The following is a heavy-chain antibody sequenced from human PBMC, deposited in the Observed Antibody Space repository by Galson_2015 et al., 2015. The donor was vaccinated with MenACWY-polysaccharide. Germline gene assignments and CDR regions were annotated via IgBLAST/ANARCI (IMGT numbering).Heavy chain of an antibody. D-gene: IGHD1-26*01. Sequence: QVQLQESGPGLVKPSETLSLTCTVSGGSVTSDNDYWGWLRQPPGKGLEWIGYMSYSGRGNSNPSLKSRVTVFIDTSKKQFSLRLTSVTAADTAMYYCVREPTYSGSLGWFDPWGQGTLVTVS. CDR3: VREPTYSGSLGWFDP. CDR1: GGSVTSDNDY. CDR2: MSYSGRG. V-gene: IGHV4-61*01. J-gene: IGHJ5*02.